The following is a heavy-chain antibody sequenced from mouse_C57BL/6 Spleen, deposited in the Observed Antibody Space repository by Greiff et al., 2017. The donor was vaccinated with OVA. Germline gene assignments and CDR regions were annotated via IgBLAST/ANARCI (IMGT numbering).Heavy chain of an antibody. D-gene: IGHD1-1*01. CDR3: AREGGAYGSCYWYFDV. CDR2: ISDGGSYT. Sequence: EVQGVESGGGLVKPGGSLKLSCAASGFTFSSYAMSWVRQTPEKRLEWVANISDGGSYTSYPDNVKGRFTISRDNAKNHLYLQMSHLKSEDTAMYYCAREGGAYGSCYWYFDVWGTGTTVTVSA. V-gene: IGHV5-4*01. CDR1: GFTFSSYA. J-gene: IGHJ1*03.